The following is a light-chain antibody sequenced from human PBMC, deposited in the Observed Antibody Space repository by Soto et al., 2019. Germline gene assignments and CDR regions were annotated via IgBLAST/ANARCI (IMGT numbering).Light chain of an antibody. CDR2: DAS. CDR3: QQYNKWVT. CDR1: QSVSSN. J-gene: IGKJ4*01. V-gene: IGKV3-15*01. Sequence: IVMTQSPATLSVSPGERATLSCRASQSVSSNLAWYRQKPGQAPRLLIFDASIRATGVPARFSGGGSGTEFTLTISSLRSEDFAVYYCQQYNKWVTFGGGTKVDI.